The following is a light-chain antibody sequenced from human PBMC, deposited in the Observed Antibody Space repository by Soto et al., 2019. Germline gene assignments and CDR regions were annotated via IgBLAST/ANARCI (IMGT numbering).Light chain of an antibody. J-gene: IGLJ2*01. Sequence: QLVLTQSPSASASLGASVKLTCTLSSGHSDYAIAWHQQQPEKGPRYLMKLNSDGSHTKGDGIPDRFSGSSSGAERYLTISSLQSEDEADYYCQTWGTGTHVVFGGGTKLTVL. CDR2: LNSDGSH. V-gene: IGLV4-69*01. CDR3: QTWGTGTHVV. CDR1: SGHSDYA.